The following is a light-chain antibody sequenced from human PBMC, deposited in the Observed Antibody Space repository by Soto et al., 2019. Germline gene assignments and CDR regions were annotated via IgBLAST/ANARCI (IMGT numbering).Light chain of an antibody. CDR3: AAWDDNLRGYWV. V-gene: IGLV1-47*02. J-gene: IGLJ2*01. Sequence: QSVLTQPPSASGTPGQRVTISCSGSTSNIGSNYVYWYQHLPGTAPKLHIYTDNQRPSGVPDRFSGSKSGTSASVAISGLRSEDEADYFCAAWDDNLRGYWVFGGGTQLTVL. CDR1: TSNIGSNY. CDR2: TDN.